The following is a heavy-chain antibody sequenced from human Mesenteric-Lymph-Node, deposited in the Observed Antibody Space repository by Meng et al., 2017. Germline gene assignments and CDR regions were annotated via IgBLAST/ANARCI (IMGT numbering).Heavy chain of an antibody. J-gene: IGHJ2*01. Sequence: QVQLQQWGAGLLKPSQTLSLTCTVSGGSISSGDYYWSWIRQPPGKGLEWIGYIYYSGSTYYNPSLKSRVTISVDTSKNQFSLKLSSVTAADTAVYYCARVGWRQWSFDLWGRGTLVTVSS. CDR2: IYYSGST. CDR3: ARVGWRQWSFDL. V-gene: IGHV4-30-4*01. CDR1: GGSISSGDYY. D-gene: IGHD5-18*01.